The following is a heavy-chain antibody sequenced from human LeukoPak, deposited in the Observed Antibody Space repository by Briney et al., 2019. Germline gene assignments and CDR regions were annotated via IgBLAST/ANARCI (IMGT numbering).Heavy chain of an antibody. J-gene: IGHJ4*02. CDR2: INPSGGST. D-gene: IGHD4-17*01. CDR1: GYTFTSYG. Sequence: GASVKVSCKASGYTFTSYGISWVRQAPGQGLEWTAIINPSGGSTSYAQKFQGRVTMTWDTSTSTVYIELSSLRSEDTAVYYCARDDDDSLNYWGQGTLVTVSS. V-gene: IGHV1-46*01. CDR3: ARDDDDSLNY.